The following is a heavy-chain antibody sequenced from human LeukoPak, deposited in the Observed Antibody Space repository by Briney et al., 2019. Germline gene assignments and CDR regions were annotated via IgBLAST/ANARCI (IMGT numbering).Heavy chain of an antibody. D-gene: IGHD7-27*01. J-gene: IGHJ4*02. V-gene: IGHV1-2*02. CDR1: GYTFTAYY. CDR2: INPNSGGT. Sequence: GASVKVSCKASGYTFTAYYMNWVRQAPGQGLEWMGWINPNSGGTNYAQKFQGRVTMTRDTSISTVYMALNSLRSDDTAVYYCARRLTGVDYWGQGTQVTVSS. CDR3: ARRLTGVDY.